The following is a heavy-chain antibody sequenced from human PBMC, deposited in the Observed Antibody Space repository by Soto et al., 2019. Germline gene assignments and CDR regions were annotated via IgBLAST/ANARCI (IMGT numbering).Heavy chain of an antibody. D-gene: IGHD6-19*01. CDR1: GFTFSAYW. J-gene: IGHJ4*02. CDR3: ARLDAIAVTGKPQDY. CDR2: IKPDGGEQ. V-gene: IGHV3-7*05. Sequence: EVQLVESGGGLVQPGGSLSVSCAVSGFTFSAYWMNWVRQAPGKGLEWVANIKPDGGEQYYVASVSGRFTISRDNAKNSVYLQMNSLRPEDTAVYYCARLDAIAVTGKPQDYWGQGILVTV.